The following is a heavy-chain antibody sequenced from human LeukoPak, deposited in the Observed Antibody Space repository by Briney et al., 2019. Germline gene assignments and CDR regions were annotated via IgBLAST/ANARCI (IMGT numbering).Heavy chain of an antibody. J-gene: IGHJ6*03. V-gene: IGHV4-59*01. CDR1: GGSISSYY. D-gene: IGHD3-3*01. CDR3: ARSRPRSVTIFGVADTSSPMDV. Sequence: SQTLSLTCTVSGGSISSYYWSWIRQPPGKGLEWIGYIYYSGSTNYNPSLKSRVTISVDTSKNQFSLKLSSVTAADTAVYYCARSRPRSVTIFGVADTSSPMDVWGKGTTVTVSS. CDR2: IYYSGST.